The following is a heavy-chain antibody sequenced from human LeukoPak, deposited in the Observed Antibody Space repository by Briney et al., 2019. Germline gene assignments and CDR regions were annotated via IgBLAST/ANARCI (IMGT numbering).Heavy chain of an antibody. CDR1: GGSISSGDYY. V-gene: IGHV4-30-4*08. CDR2: IYYSGST. CDR3: ARDRGGATRGAFDI. J-gene: IGHJ3*02. Sequence: SQTLSLTCTVSGGSISSGDYYRSWIRQPPGKGLEWIGYIYYSGSTYYNPSLKSRVTISVDTSKNQFSLKLSSVTAADTAVYYCARDRGGATRGAFDIWGQGTMVTVSS. D-gene: IGHD2-15*01.